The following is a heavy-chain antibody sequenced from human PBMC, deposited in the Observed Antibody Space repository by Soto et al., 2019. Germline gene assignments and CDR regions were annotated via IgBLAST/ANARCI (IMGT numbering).Heavy chain of an antibody. CDR1: GGSISSGNYY. J-gene: IGHJ5*02. CDR2: IYYSGST. CDR3: ARSSWIGYCSGGSCYMFWFDP. Sequence: SETLSLTCTVSGGSISSGNYYWSWIRQPPGKGLEWIGYIYYSGSTYYNPSLKSRVTISVDTSKNQFSLKLSSVTAADTAVYYCARSSWIGYCSGGSCYMFWFDPWGQGTLVTVSS. D-gene: IGHD2-15*01. V-gene: IGHV4-30-4*01.